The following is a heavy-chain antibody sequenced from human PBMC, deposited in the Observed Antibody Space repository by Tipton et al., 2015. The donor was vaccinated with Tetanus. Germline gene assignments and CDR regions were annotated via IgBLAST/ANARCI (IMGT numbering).Heavy chain of an antibody. D-gene: IGHD3-22*01. V-gene: IGHV4-31*03. CDR3: ASPGCYYDSITSSRCSDY. Sequence: LRLSCTVSGGSISSGGYYWSWIRQHPGKGLEWIGYIYYSGSTYYNPSLKSRVTISVDTSRNQFSLKLSSVTAADTAVYYCASPGCYYDSITSSRCSDYWGQGTLVTVSS. CDR2: IYYSGST. J-gene: IGHJ4*02. CDR1: GGSISSGGYY.